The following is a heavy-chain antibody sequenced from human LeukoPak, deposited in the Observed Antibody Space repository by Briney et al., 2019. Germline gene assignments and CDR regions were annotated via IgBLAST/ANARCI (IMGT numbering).Heavy chain of an antibody. D-gene: IGHD5-24*01. V-gene: IGHV1-18*04. CDR2: ISGYTGAT. CDR3: ARGWRSLQSNQISPFDS. Sequence: ASVKVSCKASGYAFTDYGIGWVRQAPVHGLEWLGWISGYTGATNYAQNLQARVTMTTDTATSTAYMELRSLTSDDTAMYYCARGWRSLQSNQISPFDSWGLGTLVTVSS. CDR1: GYAFTDYG. J-gene: IGHJ4*02.